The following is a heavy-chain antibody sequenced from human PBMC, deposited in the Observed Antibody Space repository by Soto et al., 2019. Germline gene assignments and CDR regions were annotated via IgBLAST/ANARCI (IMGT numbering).Heavy chain of an antibody. J-gene: IGHJ4*02. CDR3: AKVFRGADFGY. CDR1: GFTFSSYG. D-gene: IGHD3-10*01. Sequence: QVQLVESGGGVVQPGRSLRLSCAASGFTFSSYGMQWVRQAPGKGLEWVAVISYDGSNKYYADSVKGRFTISRDNSKNTLYLQMNSLRAEDTAVYYCAKVFRGADFGYWGRGTLVTVSS. V-gene: IGHV3-30*18. CDR2: ISYDGSNK.